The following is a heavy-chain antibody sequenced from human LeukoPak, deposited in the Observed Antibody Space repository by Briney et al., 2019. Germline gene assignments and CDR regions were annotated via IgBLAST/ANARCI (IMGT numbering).Heavy chain of an antibody. J-gene: IGHJ4*02. CDR3: AKVRDECELPYFDF. CDR1: GFTFSSYG. CDR2: ISYDGSNK. Sequence: GGSLRLSCTASGFTFSSYGMHWVPQAPGKGLEWAAVISYDGSNKYYADSVKGRFTISRDNSKNKLYLQMNSLRAEDTAVYYCAKVRDECELPYFDFWGQGTLVTVSS. D-gene: IGHD1-26*01. V-gene: IGHV3-30*18.